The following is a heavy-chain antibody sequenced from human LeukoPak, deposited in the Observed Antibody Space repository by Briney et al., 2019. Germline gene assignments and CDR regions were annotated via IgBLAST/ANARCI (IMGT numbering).Heavy chain of an antibody. J-gene: IGHJ2*01. CDR3: ARALPGDWYFDL. D-gene: IGHD7-27*01. V-gene: IGHV3-21*01. CDR2: ISSSSSYI. Sequence: GGSLRHSCAASGFTFSSYSMNWVRQAPGKGLEWVSSISSSSSYIYYADSVKGRFTISRDNAKNSLYLQMNSLRAEDTAVYYCARALPGDWYFDLWGRGTLVTVSS. CDR1: GFTFSSYS.